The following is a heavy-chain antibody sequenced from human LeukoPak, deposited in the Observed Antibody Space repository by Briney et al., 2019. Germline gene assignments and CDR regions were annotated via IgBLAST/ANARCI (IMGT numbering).Heavy chain of an antibody. D-gene: IGHD3-22*01. CDR1: GGTFSSYA. V-gene: IGHV1-69*13. J-gene: IGHJ4*02. Sequence: ASVKVSCKASGGTFSSYANSWVRQAPGQGLEWMGGIIPIFGTANYAQKFQGRVTITADESTSTAYMELSSLRSEDTAVYYCARSPRASGLDYYDSSGYYLENYWGQGTLVTVSS. CDR3: ARSPRASGLDYYDSSGYYLENY. CDR2: IIPIFGTA.